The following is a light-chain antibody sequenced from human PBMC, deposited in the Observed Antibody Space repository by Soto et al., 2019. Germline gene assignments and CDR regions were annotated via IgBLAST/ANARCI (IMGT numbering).Light chain of an antibody. Sequence: QSVLTQPPSASGSPGQSVTISCTGTSSDIGTYDYVSWYQHLPDKAPKLIIYEVSKRPSGVPDRFSGSKSGNTASLTVSGLQAEDEGDYYCSSYTSSSTLYVFGTGTKVTVL. CDR2: EVS. V-gene: IGLV2-8*01. J-gene: IGLJ1*01. CDR3: SSYTSSSTLYV. CDR1: SSDIGTYDY.